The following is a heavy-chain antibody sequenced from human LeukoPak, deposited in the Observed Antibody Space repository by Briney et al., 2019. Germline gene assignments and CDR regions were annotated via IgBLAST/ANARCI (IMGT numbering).Heavy chain of an antibody. D-gene: IGHD6-19*01. V-gene: IGHV5-51*01. J-gene: IGHJ5*02. CDR3: ARRVGGQWLYNSWFDP. Sequence: PGGSLRLSCKGSGYSFTGYWIAWVRQMPGKGLEWMGIIYPGDSDTRYSPSFQGQVTISADKSISTAYLQWSSLKASDTAMYYCARRVGGQWLYNSWFDPWGQGSLVTVSS. CDR2: IYPGDSDT. CDR1: GYSFTGYW.